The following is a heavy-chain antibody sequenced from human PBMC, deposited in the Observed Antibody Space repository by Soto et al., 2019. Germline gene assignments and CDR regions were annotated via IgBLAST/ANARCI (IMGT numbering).Heavy chain of an antibody. CDR3: AKDRSSSLDGMDV. Sequence: QVQLVESGGGVVQPGRSLRLSCAASGFKFTIYGMHWVRQAPGKGLEWVAVVWYDGSNKYYADSVKGRFTISRDNSKNTLYLQVNRLRAEDTAVYYCAKDRSSSLDGMDVWGQGTTVTVSS. CDR1: GFKFTIYG. D-gene: IGHD6-13*01. J-gene: IGHJ6*02. V-gene: IGHV3-33*06. CDR2: VWYDGSNK.